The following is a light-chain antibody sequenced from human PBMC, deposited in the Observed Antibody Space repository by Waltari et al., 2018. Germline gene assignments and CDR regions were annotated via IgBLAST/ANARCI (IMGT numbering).Light chain of an antibody. CDR1: DSNIGDNS. V-gene: IGLV1-47*01. J-gene: IGLJ2*01. Sequence: QSVLTQPPSTSGTPGQRVNISCSGRDSNIGDNSVSWLQHVPGKAPKLLISKNDKRPSGVPDRFSGSKSGTSASLAISGLRSEDEANYYCASWDDSPSGHVVFGGGTKVTVL. CDR3: ASWDDSPSGHVV. CDR2: KND.